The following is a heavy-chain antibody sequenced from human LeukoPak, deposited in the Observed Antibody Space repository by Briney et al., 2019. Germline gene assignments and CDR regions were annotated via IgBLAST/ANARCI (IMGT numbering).Heavy chain of an antibody. V-gene: IGHV4-38-2*01. CDR1: DYSISSGFY. J-gene: IGHJ6*03. CDR3: ARGLAAAGTLYYYYMDV. CDR2: IYHTGST. Sequence: PSETLSLTCAVSDYSISSGFYWGWVRQSPGKGLEWIGNIYHTGSTYYHPSLKSRVTISVDTSKNQFSLKLSSVTAADTAVYYCARGLAAAGTLYYYYMDVWGKGTTVTVSS. D-gene: IGHD6-13*01.